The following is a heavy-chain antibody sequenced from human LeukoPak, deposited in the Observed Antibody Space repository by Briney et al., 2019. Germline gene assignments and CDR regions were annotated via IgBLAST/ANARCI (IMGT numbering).Heavy chain of an antibody. CDR2: INWDSGFI. D-gene: IGHD3-10*01. CDR1: GFTFHDYA. J-gene: IGHJ4*02. V-gene: IGHV3-9*03. Sequence: GRSLRLSCAASGFTFHDYAMHWVRQAPGKGLEWVSGINWDSGFIGYADSVKGRFTISRDNAKNSLYLQMNSLRPEDLALYYCAKDMSPVFYGSGSYQVGIDYWGQGTLVTVSS. CDR3: AKDMSPVFYGSGSYQVGIDY.